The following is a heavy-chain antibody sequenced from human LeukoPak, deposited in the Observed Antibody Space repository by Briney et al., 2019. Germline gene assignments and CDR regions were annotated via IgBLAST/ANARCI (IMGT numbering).Heavy chain of an antibody. CDR1: GGSITYYY. V-gene: IGHV4-4*07. D-gene: IGHD1-7*01. J-gene: IGHJ4*02. Sequence: PSETLSLTCTVSGGSITYYYWNWLRQPAGKALEWIGRIYTSGSTDYKPSLKSRVTMSLDTSKNQLSLELSSVTAADTAVYYCARGISGTTGWPIKYYFDFWGQGTPVTVSS. CDR2: IYTSGST. CDR3: ARGISGTTGWPIKYYFDF.